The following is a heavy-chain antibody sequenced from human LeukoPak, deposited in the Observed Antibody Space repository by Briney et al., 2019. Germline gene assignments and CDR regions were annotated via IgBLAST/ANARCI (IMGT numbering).Heavy chain of an antibody. J-gene: IGHJ5*02. Sequence: SVKVSCKASGYTFTSYAMHWVRQAPGQRLEWMGRIIPILGIANYAQKFQGRVTITADKSTSTAYMELSSLRSEDTAVYYRAQGRGGYNLDWFDPWGQGTLVTVSS. D-gene: IGHD5-24*01. V-gene: IGHV1-69*04. CDR1: GYTFTSYA. CDR3: AQGRGGYNLDWFDP. CDR2: IIPILGIA.